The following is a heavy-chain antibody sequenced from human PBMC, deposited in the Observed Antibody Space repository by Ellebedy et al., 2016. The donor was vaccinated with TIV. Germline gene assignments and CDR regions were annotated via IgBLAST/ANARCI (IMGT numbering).Heavy chain of an antibody. CDR2: IVVGSGNT. CDR1: GFTFTTSA. CDR3: AADSAVAGTDRFDS. D-gene: IGHD6-19*01. V-gene: IGHV1-58*01. Sequence: SVKVSXKASGFTFTTSAVQWVRRARGQRLEWIGWIVVGSGNTHYAQKFQERVTIIRDMSTSTAYMELSSLRSDDTAVYYCAADSAVAGTDRFDSWGQGTLVTVSS. J-gene: IGHJ4*02.